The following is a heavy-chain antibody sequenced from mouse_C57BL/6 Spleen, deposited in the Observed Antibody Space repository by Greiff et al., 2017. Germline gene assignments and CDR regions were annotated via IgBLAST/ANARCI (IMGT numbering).Heavy chain of an antibody. V-gene: IGHV3-6*01. D-gene: IGHD1-1*01. CDR2: ISYDGSN. CDR1: GYSITSGYY. J-gene: IGHJ4*01. CDR3: AIYYGSRGYYAMDY. Sequence: EVQLQQSGPGLVKPSQSLSLTCSVTGYSITSGYYWNWIRQFPGNKLEWMGYISYDGSNNYNPSLKNRISITRDTSKNQFFLKLNSVTTEDTATYYCAIYYGSRGYYAMDYWGQGTSVTVSS.